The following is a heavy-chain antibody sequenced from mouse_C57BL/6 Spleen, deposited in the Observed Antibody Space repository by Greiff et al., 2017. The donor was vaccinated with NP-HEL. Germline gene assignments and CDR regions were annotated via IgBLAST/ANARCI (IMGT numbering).Heavy chain of an antibody. CDR1: GYSITSGYY. V-gene: IGHV3-6*01. J-gene: IGHJ4*01. Sequence: EVQLQESGPGLVKPSQSLSLTCSVTGYSITSGYYWNWIRQFPGNKLEWMGYISYDGSNNYNPSLKNRISITRDTSKNQFFLKLNSVTTEDTATYYCAREAQATDYAMDYWGQGTSVTVSS. CDR2: ISYDGSN. CDR3: AREAQATDYAMDY. D-gene: IGHD3-2*02.